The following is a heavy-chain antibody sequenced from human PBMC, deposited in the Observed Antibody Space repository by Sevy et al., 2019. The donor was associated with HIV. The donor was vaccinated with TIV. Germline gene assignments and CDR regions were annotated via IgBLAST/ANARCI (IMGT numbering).Heavy chain of an antibody. V-gene: IGHV3-7*01. CDR2: IKQDGSEK. CDR3: ARDTGGIGMDV. Sequence: GGSLRLSCAASGFTFSSHWMSWVRQAPGKGLEWVANIKQDGSEKYYVDSVKGRFTISIDNAKNSLSLQMNSLRAEDTAVYYCARDTGGIGMDVWGQGTTVTVSS. D-gene: IGHD6-13*01. CDR1: GFTFSSHW. J-gene: IGHJ6*02.